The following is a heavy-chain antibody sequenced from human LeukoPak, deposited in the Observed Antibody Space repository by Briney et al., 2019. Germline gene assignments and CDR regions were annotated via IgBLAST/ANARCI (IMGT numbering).Heavy chain of an antibody. CDR3: ARCRAYDTRDLDY. CDR1: GFTFSSYK. J-gene: IGHJ4*02. CDR2: IGSRSNDI. D-gene: IGHD3-22*01. Sequence: GGSLGLSCAASGFTFSSYKMFWVRQAPGKGLEWLSFIGSRSNDINYADSVKGRFTISRDNAKNSLYLQMNSLKAEDTAVYYCARCRAYDTRDLDYWGQGTLVTVAS. V-gene: IGHV3-21*01.